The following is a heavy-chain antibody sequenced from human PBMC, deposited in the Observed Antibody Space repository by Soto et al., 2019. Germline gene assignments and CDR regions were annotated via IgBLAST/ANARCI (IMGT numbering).Heavy chain of an antibody. D-gene: IGHD3-3*01. J-gene: IGHJ4*02. CDR3: ARGGYDFWSGYYNYFDY. V-gene: IGHV4-31*03. CDR2: IYYSGST. CDR1: GGSISSGGYY. Sequence: SETLSLTCTVSGGSISSGGYYWSWIRQHPGKGLEWIGYIYYSGSTYYNPSLKSRVTISVDTSKSQFSLKLSSVTAADTAVYYCARGGYDFWSGYYNYFDYWGQGTLVTVSS.